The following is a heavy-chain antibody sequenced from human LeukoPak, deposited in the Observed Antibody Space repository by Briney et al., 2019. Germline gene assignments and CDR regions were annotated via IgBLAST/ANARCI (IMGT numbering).Heavy chain of an antibody. CDR3: ARVTATYDWFDP. J-gene: IGHJ5*02. Sequence: SGTLSLTCTVSGDSIRNYYWSWIRQPPGNGLEWIGYIYNSGRTNYNPSLKSRVTISVDTSKNQFSLKLSSVTAADTAVYYCARVTATYDWFDPWGQGALVTVSS. CDR1: GDSIRNYY. D-gene: IGHD2-21*02. V-gene: IGHV4-59*01. CDR2: IYNSGRT.